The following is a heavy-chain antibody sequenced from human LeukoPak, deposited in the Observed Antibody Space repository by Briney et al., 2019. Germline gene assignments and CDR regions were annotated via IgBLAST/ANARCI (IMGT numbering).Heavy chain of an antibody. V-gene: IGHV4-39*01. CDR1: GGSISSSSYY. CDR3: ARPRYSGSYKKAFDI. Sequence: PSETLSLTCTVSGGSISSSSYYWGWIRQPPGKGLEWIGSIYYSGSTYYSPSLKSRVTISVDTSKNQFSLKLSSVTAADTAVYYCARPRYSGSYKKAFDIWGQGTMVTVSS. D-gene: IGHD1-26*01. J-gene: IGHJ3*02. CDR2: IYYSGST.